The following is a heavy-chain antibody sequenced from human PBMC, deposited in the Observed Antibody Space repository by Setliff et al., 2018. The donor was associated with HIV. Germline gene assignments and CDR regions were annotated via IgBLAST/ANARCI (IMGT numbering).Heavy chain of an antibody. CDR3: ARDNDSSGWPLDY. D-gene: IGHD6-19*01. CDR1: GGSISGHY. Sequence: PSETLSLTCTVSGGSISGHYWSWIRQPPGKGPECIGYIYSSGSTNYNPSLKSRVTISADTSKNQFSLKLTSVTAADTAVYYCARDNDSSGWPLDYWGQGTLVTVSS. CDR2: IYSSGST. J-gene: IGHJ4*02. V-gene: IGHV4-59*11.